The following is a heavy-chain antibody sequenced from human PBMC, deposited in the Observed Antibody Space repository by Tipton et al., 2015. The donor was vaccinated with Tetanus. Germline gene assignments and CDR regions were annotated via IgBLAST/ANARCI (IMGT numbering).Heavy chain of an antibody. CDR1: GFSLSTSGVG. CDR3: AHRRGSSGWYDTGRDNWFDP. V-gene: IGHV2-5*01. CDR2: IYWNDDK. J-gene: IGHJ5*02. Sequence: LVKPTQTLTLTCTFSGFSLSTSGVGVGWIRQPPGKALEWLALIYWNDDKRYSPSLKSRLTITKDTSKNQVVLTMTNMDPVDTATYYCAHRRGSSGWYDTGRDNWFDPWGQGTLVTVSS. D-gene: IGHD6-19*01.